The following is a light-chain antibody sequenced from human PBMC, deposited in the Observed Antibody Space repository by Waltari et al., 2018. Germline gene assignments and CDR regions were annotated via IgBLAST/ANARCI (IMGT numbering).Light chain of an antibody. J-gene: IGKJ4*01. CDR3: QERSHWPPGPLT. Sequence: EIVLTQSPDTLALSPGDRATLSCRASQSVGSYVAWFQQRPGQAPRLLIYDASNRAPGIPARFSGRGSGTDLTLTISSLEPEDFAVYYCQERSHWPPGPLTFGGGTKVEIK. CDR2: DAS. V-gene: IGKV3-11*01. CDR1: QSVGSY.